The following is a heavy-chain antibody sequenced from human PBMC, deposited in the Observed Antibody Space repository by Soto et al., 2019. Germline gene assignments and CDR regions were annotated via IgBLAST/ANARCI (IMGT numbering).Heavy chain of an antibody. D-gene: IGHD3-16*01. CDR3: AKDVSSRRWFDP. CDR2: IQHTGNT. Sequence: SETLSLTCAVSGASIRSYHWSFLRQPAGKGLEWIGRIQHTGNTNYNPSLKSRVTMSADTSKNQISLKMTSVTAADTAVYFCAKDVSSRRWFDPWGQGVQVTVS. J-gene: IGHJ5*02. V-gene: IGHV4-4*07. CDR1: GASIRSYH.